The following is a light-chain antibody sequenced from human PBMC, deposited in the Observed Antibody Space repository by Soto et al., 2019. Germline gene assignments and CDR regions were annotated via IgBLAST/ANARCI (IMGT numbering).Light chain of an antibody. J-gene: IGLJ2*01. CDR3: SSYTSTNTSVV. CDR2: DVS. V-gene: IGLV2-14*03. Sequence: QSVLTQPASVSGSPGQSITISCTGTSSDVGGCNCVSWYQQHPGKAPKLMIYDVSNRPSGVSDRFSGTKSGNMASLTISGLQEEDEADFYCSSYTSTNTSVVFGGGTKLTVL. CDR1: SSDVGGCNC.